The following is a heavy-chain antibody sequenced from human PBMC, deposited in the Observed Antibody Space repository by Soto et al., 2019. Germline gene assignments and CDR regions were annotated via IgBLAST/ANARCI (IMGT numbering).Heavy chain of an antibody. J-gene: IGHJ4*02. D-gene: IGHD3-22*01. CDR1: GFTFSDAW. V-gene: IGHV3-15*01. CDR2: IKREADGGTT. CDR3: TTGLSNGYYNFDY. Sequence: EMQLVESGGGLVKPGGSLRLSCAASGFTFSDAWMSWVRQAPGRGLEWVGRIKREADGGTTDYAAPVKGSLTISREDSKTTLYLRMNILKTEDAAVYYCTTGLSNGYYNFDYWGQGTPVTVSS.